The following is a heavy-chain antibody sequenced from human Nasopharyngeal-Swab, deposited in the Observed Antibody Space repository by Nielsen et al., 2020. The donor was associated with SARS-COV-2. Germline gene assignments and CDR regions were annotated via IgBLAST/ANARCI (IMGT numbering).Heavy chain of an antibody. D-gene: IGHD6-13*01. J-gene: IGHJ2*01. CDR1: GFTFSSYG. CDR3: ARDSAPYSSSWYRRVYWYFDL. Sequence: GGSLRLSCAASGFTFSSYGVHWVRQAPGKGLEWVAVIWCDGSNKYYADSVKGRFTISRDNSKNTLYLQMNSLRAEDTAVYYCARDSAPYSSSWYRRVYWYFDLWGRGTLVTVSS. CDR2: IWCDGSNK. V-gene: IGHV3-33*01.